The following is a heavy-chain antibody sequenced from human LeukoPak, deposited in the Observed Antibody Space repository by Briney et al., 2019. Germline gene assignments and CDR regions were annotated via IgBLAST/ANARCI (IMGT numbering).Heavy chain of an antibody. CDR2: INSDGSST. CDR1: GFTFSSSW. Sequence: PGGSLRLSCAASGFTFSSSWMHWVRQAPGKGLVWVSRINSDGSSTNYADSVKGRFTISRDNAKNTLYLQMNSLRAGDTAVYYWARAYYDILTGDSLNFDYWGQGTLVTVSS. D-gene: IGHD3-9*01. V-gene: IGHV3-74*01. CDR3: ARAYYDILTGDSLNFDY. J-gene: IGHJ4*02.